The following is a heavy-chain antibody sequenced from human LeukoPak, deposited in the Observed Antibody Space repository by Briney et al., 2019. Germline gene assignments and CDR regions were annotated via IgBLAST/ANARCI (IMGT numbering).Heavy chain of an antibody. D-gene: IGHD3-22*01. CDR2: ISYDGSNK. CDR1: GFTFSSYG. CDR3: ARVGYYDSSGHSLHDY. V-gene: IGHV3-30*19. Sequence: GGSLRLSCAASGFTFSSYGMHWVRQAPGKGLEWVAVISYDGSNKYYADSVKGRFTISRDNSKNTLYLQMNSLRAEDTAVYYCARVGYYDSSGHSLHDYWGQGTLVTVSS. J-gene: IGHJ4*02.